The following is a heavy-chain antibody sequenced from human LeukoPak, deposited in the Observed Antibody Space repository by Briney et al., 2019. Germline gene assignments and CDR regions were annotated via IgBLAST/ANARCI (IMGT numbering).Heavy chain of an antibody. CDR1: GSTFSTNG. D-gene: IGHD5-24*01. V-gene: IGHV3-30*03. CDR3: ATERWLQPGVDY. Sequence: PGGPLRLSCAAPGSTFSTNGMHWVRQAPGKGLGGVAVISYDGSNKYYADSVKGRFTISRDNSKNTLYLQMNSLRAEDTAVYYCATERWLQPGVDYWGQGTLVTVSS. CDR2: ISYDGSNK. J-gene: IGHJ4*02.